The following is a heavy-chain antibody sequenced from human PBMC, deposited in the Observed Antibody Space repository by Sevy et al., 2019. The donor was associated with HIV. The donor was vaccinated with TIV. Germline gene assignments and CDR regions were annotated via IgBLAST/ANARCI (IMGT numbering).Heavy chain of an antibody. V-gene: IGHV3-74*01. Sequence: GGSLRLSCEASGFDFSSHWMQWVRQAPGKGLVWVSRMNTDGSSTNYADSVKGRFTISRDNAKNTLYLEMNNLRDEDTALYYCATPRFDFWGPGNLVTVSS. CDR1: GFDFSSHW. CDR2: MNTDGSST. J-gene: IGHJ4*02. CDR3: ATPRFDF.